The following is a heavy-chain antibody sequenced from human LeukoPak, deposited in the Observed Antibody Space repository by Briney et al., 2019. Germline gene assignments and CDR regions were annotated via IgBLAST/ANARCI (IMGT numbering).Heavy chain of an antibody. V-gene: IGHV6-1*01. CDR1: GDSFSNNNAA. CDR2: TYYRSEWYN. Sequence: SQTLSLTCAISGDSFSNNNAARHWIRQSPSRGLEWLGRTYYRSEWYNDYAVSVKSRITINPDTSKNQFSLQLNSVTPEDTAVYYCARDLAGGSLFDYWGQGTLVTVSS. CDR3: ARDLAGGSLFDY. D-gene: IGHD2-15*01. J-gene: IGHJ4*02.